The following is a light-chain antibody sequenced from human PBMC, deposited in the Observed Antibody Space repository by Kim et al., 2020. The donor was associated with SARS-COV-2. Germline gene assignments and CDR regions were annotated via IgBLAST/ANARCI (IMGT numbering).Light chain of an antibody. V-gene: IGLV2-8*01. J-gene: IGLJ1*01. Sequence: SVTISYPVTNSDIGAYNSFPLYHQLPRKAPKLMVSEVNRRPAGVPDRFSHSKAGDTASLTVSGLQAEDEADYYCTSYAGSNNLDVFGTGTRVTVL. CDR1: NSDIGAYNS. CDR3: TSYAGSNNLDV. CDR2: EVN.